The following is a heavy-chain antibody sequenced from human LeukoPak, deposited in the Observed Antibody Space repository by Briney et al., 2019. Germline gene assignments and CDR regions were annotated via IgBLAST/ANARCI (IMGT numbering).Heavy chain of an antibody. CDR2: ISSSSSYI. Sequence: GGSLRLSCAASGFTFSSYSMNWVRQAPGKGLEWVSSISSSSSYIYYADSVKGRFTISRDNAKNSLYLQMNSLRAEDTAVYYCASVDSSGYYYPRNYWGLGTLVTVSS. CDR1: GFTFSSYS. D-gene: IGHD3-22*01. V-gene: IGHV3-21*01. J-gene: IGHJ4*02. CDR3: ASVDSSGYYYPRNY.